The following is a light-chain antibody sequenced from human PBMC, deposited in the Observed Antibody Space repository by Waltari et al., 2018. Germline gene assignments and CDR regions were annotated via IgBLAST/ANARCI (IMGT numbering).Light chain of an antibody. J-gene: IGKJ5*01. V-gene: IGKV1-5*01. CDR2: DAS. CDR1: QTVSYW. CDR3: QQYNSYLIT. Sequence: IQMTQSPSTVSASVGDRVTITCRASQTVSYWLAWYQQKPGKAPNLLIYDASTLQSGVPPRFSGSGSGTEFTLTISSLQPDDFGTYYCQQYNSYLITFGQGTRLEIK.